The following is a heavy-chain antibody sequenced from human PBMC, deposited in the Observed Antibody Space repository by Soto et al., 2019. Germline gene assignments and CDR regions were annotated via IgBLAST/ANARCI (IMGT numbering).Heavy chain of an antibody. CDR2: IYYSGSA. D-gene: IGHD4-17*01. CDR1: GGSISSRTYY. J-gene: IGHJ6*02. CDR3: ARHGVDYGDYASYYYYGMDV. V-gene: IGHV4-39*01. Sequence: QLQLQESGPGLVKPSETLSLTCTVSGGSISSRTYYWGWIRQPPGKGLEWIGMIYYSGSAYYNPSLKSRVTISIDTSKNQFSLRLSSVTAADTAVYYCARHGVDYGDYASYYYYGMDVWGRGTTVTVSS.